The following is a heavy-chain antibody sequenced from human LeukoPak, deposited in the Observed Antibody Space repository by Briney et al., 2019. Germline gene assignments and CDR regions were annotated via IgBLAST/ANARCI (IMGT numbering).Heavy chain of an antibody. CDR3: AKTAMIKIIMTTYPKGLNY. Sequence: GGSLRPSCVASGFTFSNNAMNWVRQAPGKGLEWVSAIYGRGETTYYADPVKGRFTISRDNSKNTPYLQMNSLRAEDTAVYYCAKTAMIKIIMTTYPKGLNYWGQGTLVTVSS. J-gene: IGHJ4*02. V-gene: IGHV3-23*01. CDR2: IYGRGETT. CDR1: GFTFSNNA. D-gene: IGHD3-16*01.